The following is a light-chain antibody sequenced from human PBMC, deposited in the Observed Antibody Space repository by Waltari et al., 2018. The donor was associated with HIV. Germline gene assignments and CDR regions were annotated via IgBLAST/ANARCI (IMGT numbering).Light chain of an antibody. CDR3: QSYDSSLGGSVV. Sequence: QSVLTQPPSVSGAPGQRVTISCAGNSSNIGAGYDVQWYQQLPGSPPKLLIFRNTNRPSGVPDRFAGSKSGTSASLVITGLQAEDESDYYCQSYDSSLGGSVVFGGGTKLTVL. J-gene: IGLJ2*01. CDR1: SSNIGAGYD. CDR2: RNT. V-gene: IGLV1-40*01.